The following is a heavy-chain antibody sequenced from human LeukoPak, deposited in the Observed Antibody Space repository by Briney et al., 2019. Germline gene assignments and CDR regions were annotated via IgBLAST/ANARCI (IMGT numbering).Heavy chain of an antibody. CDR2: ISSSSSYI. Sequence: TGGSLRPSCAASGFTFSSYSMNWVRQAPGKGLEWVSSISSSSSYIYYADSVKGRFTISRDNAKNSLYLQMNSLRAEDTAVYYCAKGVRGGTWYFDLWGRGTLVTVSS. V-gene: IGHV3-21*04. D-gene: IGHD3-10*01. J-gene: IGHJ2*01. CDR1: GFTFSSYS. CDR3: AKGVRGGTWYFDL.